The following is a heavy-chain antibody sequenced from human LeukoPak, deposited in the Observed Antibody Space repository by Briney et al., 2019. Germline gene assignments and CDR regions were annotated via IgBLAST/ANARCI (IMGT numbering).Heavy chain of an antibody. CDR3: ARQLYYYDSSGYFDN. D-gene: IGHD3-22*01. J-gene: IGHJ4*02. CDR1: GDSISSRSYY. V-gene: IGHV4-39*01. Sequence: PSETLSLTCTVSGDSISSRSYYWGWIRQPPGKGLEWIGSIYYSGITYYNPSLKSRVTISVDTSKNQFSLKLSSVTAADSAVYYCARQLYYYDSSGYFDNWGQGTLVTVSS. CDR2: IYYSGIT.